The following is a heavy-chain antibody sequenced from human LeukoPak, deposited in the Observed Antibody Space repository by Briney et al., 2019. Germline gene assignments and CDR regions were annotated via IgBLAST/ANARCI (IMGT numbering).Heavy chain of an antibody. CDR2: IYYSGST. V-gene: IGHV4-39*01. D-gene: IGHD4-11*01. CDR3: ARQWTTVTDY. J-gene: IGHJ4*02. Sequence: PSETLSLTCTVSGGSISSSSYYWGWIRQPPGKGLEWIGSIYYSGSTYYNPSLKSRVTISVDTSKNQFSLKLSSVTAADTAVYYCARQWTTVTDYWGQGILVTVSS. CDR1: GGSISSSSYY.